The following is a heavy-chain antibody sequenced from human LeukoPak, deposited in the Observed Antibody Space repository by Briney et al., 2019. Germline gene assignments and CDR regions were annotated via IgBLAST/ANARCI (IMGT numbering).Heavy chain of an antibody. Sequence: PGGFLRLSCAASGFTFSSYWMHWVRQAPGKGLVWVSRINSDGSSTSYADSVKGRFTISRDNAKNTLYLQMNSLRAEDTAVYYCARAPDMVRGVISRAFDIWGQGTMVTVSS. CDR2: INSDGSST. CDR3: ARAPDMVRGVISRAFDI. J-gene: IGHJ3*02. CDR1: GFTFSSYW. D-gene: IGHD3-10*01. V-gene: IGHV3-74*01.